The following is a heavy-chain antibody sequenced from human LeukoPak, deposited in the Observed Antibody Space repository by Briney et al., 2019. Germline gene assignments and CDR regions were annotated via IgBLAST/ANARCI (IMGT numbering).Heavy chain of an antibody. CDR3: ARSSIAVAGAVDY. Sequence: SVKVSCKASGYTFTGYCMHWVRQAPGQGLEWMGRIIPILGIANYAQKFQGRVTITADKSTSTAYMELSSLRSEDTAVYYCARSSIAVAGAVDYWGQGTLVTVSS. J-gene: IGHJ4*02. CDR2: IIPILGIA. CDR1: GYTFTGYC. D-gene: IGHD6-19*01. V-gene: IGHV1-69*02.